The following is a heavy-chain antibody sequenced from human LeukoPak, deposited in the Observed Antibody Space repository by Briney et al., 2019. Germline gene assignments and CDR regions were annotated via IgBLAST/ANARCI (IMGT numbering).Heavy chain of an antibody. Sequence: GGSLRLSCAASGFTLSSYAMSWVRQAPGKGLEWVSAISGSGGSTYYADSVKGRFTISRDNSKNTLYLQMNSLRAEDTAVYYCAKSGSGSLAADYWGQGTLVTVSS. CDR2: ISGSGGST. CDR3: AKSGSGSLAADY. CDR1: GFTLSSYA. D-gene: IGHD1-26*01. V-gene: IGHV3-23*01. J-gene: IGHJ4*02.